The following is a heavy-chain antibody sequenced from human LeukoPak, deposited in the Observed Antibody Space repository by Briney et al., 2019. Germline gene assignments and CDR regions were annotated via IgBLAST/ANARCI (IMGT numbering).Heavy chain of an antibody. V-gene: IGHV3-7*03. CDR1: GFTIDDYW. D-gene: IGHD3-3*01. CDR2: IKEDVSDK. J-gene: IGHJ4*02. Sequence: GGSLRLSCAASGFTIDDYWMSWVRQAPGKGLEWVANIKEDVSDKYHVDSVKGRFTISRDNAKNSLYLQMSRLRAEDTAVYYCARVGVAGFDYWGQGILVTVSS. CDR3: ARVGVAGFDY.